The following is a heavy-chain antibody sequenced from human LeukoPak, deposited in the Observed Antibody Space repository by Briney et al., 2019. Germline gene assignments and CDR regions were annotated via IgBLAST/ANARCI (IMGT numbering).Heavy chain of an antibody. CDR2: VYFSGST. CDR1: GDSIRTTRY. J-gene: IGHJ6*02. CDR3: ATQGYNNQTMDV. D-gene: IGHD5-24*01. V-gene: IGHV4-39*01. Sequence: SETLSLTCTVSGDSIRTTRYWGWIRQPPGKGLEWIGAVYFSGSTYYNPSLKSRVIISVDTSKNQFSLKLTSVTAADTAVYYCATQGYNNQTMDVWGQGTTVTVSS.